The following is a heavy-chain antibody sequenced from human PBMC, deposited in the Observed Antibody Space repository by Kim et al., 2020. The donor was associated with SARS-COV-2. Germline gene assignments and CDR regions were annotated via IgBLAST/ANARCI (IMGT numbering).Heavy chain of an antibody. J-gene: IGHJ3*02. CDR3: ARGRKMATIKIPLAFDI. V-gene: IGHV1-46*01. D-gene: IGHD2-15*01. Sequence: FQGRVTMTRDTSKSTVYMELSSLRSEDTAVYYCARGRKMATIKIPLAFDIWGQGTMVTVSS.